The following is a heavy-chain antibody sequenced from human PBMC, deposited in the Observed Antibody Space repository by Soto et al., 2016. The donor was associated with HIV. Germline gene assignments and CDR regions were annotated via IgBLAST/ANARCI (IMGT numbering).Heavy chain of an antibody. CDR1: GFTFSSYA. Sequence: EVQLLESGEAWYSLGSLRLSCAASGFTFSSYAMSWVRQAPGKGLEWVSAISGSGGSTYYADSVKGRFTISRDNSKNTVYLQMNSLRADDTAVYYCAKGSGTVGHYYYYGMDVWGQGTTVTVSS. CDR2: ISGSGGST. D-gene: IGHD3-10*01. CDR3: AKGSGTVGHYYYYGMDV. J-gene: IGHJ6*02. V-gene: IGHV3-23*01.